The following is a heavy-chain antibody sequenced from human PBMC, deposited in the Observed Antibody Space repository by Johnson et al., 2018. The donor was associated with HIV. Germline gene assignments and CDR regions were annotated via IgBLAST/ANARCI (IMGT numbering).Heavy chain of an antibody. V-gene: IGHV3-7*04. CDR3: ARGAVIRWLQSGAFDI. CDR2: IKQDGSEK. J-gene: IGHJ3*02. CDR1: GFTFSSYW. D-gene: IGHD5-24*01. Sequence: VLLVESGGGLVQPGGSLRLSCAASGFTFSSYWMSWVRQAPGKGLEWVANIKQDGSEKYYVDYVKGRFTITRDNAKNALYLQMNSLRAEDTDVYYCARGAVIRWLQSGAFDIWGQGTMVTVSS.